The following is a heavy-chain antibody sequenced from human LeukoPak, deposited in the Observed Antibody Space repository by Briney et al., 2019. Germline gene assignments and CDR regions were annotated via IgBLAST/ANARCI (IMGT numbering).Heavy chain of an antibody. Sequence: KPSETLSLTCTVSGASFSSSSYYWGWIRQPPGKGLEWIGSIYYSGSTYYNPSLKSRVTISVDTSKNQFSLKLSSVTAADTAVYYCARQLFYFDYWGQGTLATVSS. CDR3: ARQLFYFDY. CDR1: GASFSSSSYY. V-gene: IGHV4-39*01. J-gene: IGHJ4*02. CDR2: IYYSGST.